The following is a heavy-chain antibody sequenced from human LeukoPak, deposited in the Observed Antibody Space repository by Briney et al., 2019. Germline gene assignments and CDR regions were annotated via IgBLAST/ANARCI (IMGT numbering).Heavy chain of an antibody. V-gene: IGHV4-59*01. CDR1: GGSISIYY. CDR3: ARGDYSSSSRWFDP. D-gene: IGHD6-6*01. CDR2: IYYSGST. J-gene: IGHJ5*02. Sequence: PSETLSLTCTVSGGSISIYYWSWIRQPPGKGLEWIGYIYYSGSTNYNPSLKSRVTISVDTSKNQFSLKLSSVTAADTAVYYCARGDYSSSSRWFDPWGQGTLVTVSS.